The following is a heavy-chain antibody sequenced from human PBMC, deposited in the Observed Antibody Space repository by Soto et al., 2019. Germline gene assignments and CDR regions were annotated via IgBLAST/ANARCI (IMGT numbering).Heavy chain of an antibody. CDR3: ARDFTIEAWFDK. D-gene: IGHD3-3*01. CDR2: IIPIFGTA. V-gene: IGHV1-69*13. J-gene: IGHJ5*02. Sequence: SVKVSCKASGGTFSSYAISWVRQAPGQGLEWMGGIIPIFGTANYAQKFQGRVTITADESTSTAYMELSSLRSEDTAVYYCARDFTIEAWFDKLCQGTLVTVFS. CDR1: GGTFSSYA.